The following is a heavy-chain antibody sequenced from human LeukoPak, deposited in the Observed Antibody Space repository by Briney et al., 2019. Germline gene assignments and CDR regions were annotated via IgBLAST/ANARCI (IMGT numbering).Heavy chain of an antibody. Sequence: PGGSLRLSCAASGFTFSSYAMSWVRQAPGKGLEWVSAISGSGGSTYYADSVKGRFTISRDNSKNTLYLQMNSLRAEDTAVYYCARAHCSSTSCYIGAFYDYFDYWGQGTLVTVSS. D-gene: IGHD2-2*02. J-gene: IGHJ4*02. CDR2: ISGSGGST. V-gene: IGHV3-23*01. CDR1: GFTFSSYA. CDR3: ARAHCSSTSCYIGAFYDYFDY.